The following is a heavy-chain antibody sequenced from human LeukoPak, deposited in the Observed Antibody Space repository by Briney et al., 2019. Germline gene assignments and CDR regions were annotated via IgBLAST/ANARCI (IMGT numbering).Heavy chain of an antibody. CDR3: VRGQFFFAF. D-gene: IGHD5-24*01. CDR1: GGSFSGYY. Sequence: PSETLSLTCAVYGGSFSGYYWSWIRQPPGKGLEWIGEVHYSGSANYNPSLKSRVTISVDTSKNQFSLTLTSVTAADTAAYYCVRGQFFFAFWGRGTPVTVSS. V-gene: IGHV4-34*01. CDR2: VHYSGSA. J-gene: IGHJ2*01.